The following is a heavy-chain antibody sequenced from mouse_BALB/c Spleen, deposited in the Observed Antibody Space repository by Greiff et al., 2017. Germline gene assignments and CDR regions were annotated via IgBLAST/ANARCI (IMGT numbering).Heavy chain of an antibody. CDR1: GFTFSSYG. CDR2: ISSGGSYT. CDR3: AKRGGNYYYAMDY. Sequence: EVQVVESGGDLVKPGGSLKLSCAASGFTFSSYGMSWVRQTPDKRLEWVATISSGGSYTYYPDSVKGRFTISRDNAKNTLFLQMTSLRSEDTAMYYCAKRGGNYYYAMDYWGQGTSVTVSS. J-gene: IGHJ4*01. V-gene: IGHV5-6*01.